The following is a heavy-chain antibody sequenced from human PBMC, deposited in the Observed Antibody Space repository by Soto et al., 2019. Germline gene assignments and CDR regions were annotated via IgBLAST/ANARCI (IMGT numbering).Heavy chain of an antibody. CDR1: GGSFSGYY. V-gene: IGHV4-34*01. J-gene: IGHJ4*02. CDR3: ARVVSAYCGGDCYSGAAYYFDY. Sequence: QVQLQQWGAGLLKPSETLSLTCAVYGGSFSGYYWSWIRQPPGKGLEWIGEINHSGSTNYNPSLKSRVTISVHTSKNQFSLKLSSVTAADTAVYYCARVVSAYCGGDCYSGAAYYFDYWGQGTLVTVSS. CDR2: INHSGST. D-gene: IGHD2-21*02.